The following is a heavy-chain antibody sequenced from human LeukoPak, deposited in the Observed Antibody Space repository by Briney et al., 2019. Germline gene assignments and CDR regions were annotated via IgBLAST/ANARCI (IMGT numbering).Heavy chain of an antibody. CDR1: GFTFSSYA. D-gene: IGHD4-17*01. CDR2: IKSKTDGGTT. V-gene: IGHV3-15*01. CDR3: TTSSYGDYPWSVGYGMDV. J-gene: IGHJ6*02. Sequence: PGRSLRLSCAASGFTFSSYAMSWVRQAPGKGLEWVGRIKSKTDGGTTDYAAPVKGRFTISRDDSKNTLYLQMNSLKTEDTAVYYCTTSSYGDYPWSVGYGMDVWGQGTTVTVSS.